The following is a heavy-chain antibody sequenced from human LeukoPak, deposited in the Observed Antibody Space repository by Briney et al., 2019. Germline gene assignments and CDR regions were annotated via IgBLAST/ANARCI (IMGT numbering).Heavy chain of an antibody. CDR1: GFTFSSYA. Sequence: GGSLRLSCAASGFTFSSYAMSWVRQAPGKGLEWVSAISGSGGSTYYADSVKGRFTISRDDSKNTLYLQMNSLRAEDTAVYYCAKDYPHYYDILTGYYWYYYYGMDVWGQGTTVTVSS. V-gene: IGHV3-23*01. CDR3: AKDYPHYYDILTGYYWYYYYGMDV. J-gene: IGHJ6*02. CDR2: ISGSGGST. D-gene: IGHD3-9*01.